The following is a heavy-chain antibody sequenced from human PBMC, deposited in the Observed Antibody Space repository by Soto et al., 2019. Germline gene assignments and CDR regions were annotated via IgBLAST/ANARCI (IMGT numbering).Heavy chain of an antibody. CDR2: IYYSGST. D-gene: IGHD3-22*01. J-gene: IGHJ5*02. Sequence: KPSETLSLTCTVSGGSISSYYWSWIRQPPGKGLEWIGYIYYSGSTNYNPSLKSRVTISVDTSKNQFSLKLSSVTAADTAVYYCARSTMIAIFGRLWFDPWGQGTLVTVSS. CDR3: ARSTMIAIFGRLWFDP. CDR1: GGSISSYY. V-gene: IGHV4-59*01.